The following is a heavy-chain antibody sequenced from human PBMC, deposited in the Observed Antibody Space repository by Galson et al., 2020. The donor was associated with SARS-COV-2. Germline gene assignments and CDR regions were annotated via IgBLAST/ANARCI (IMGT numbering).Heavy chain of an antibody. J-gene: IGHJ4*02. Sequence: GGSLRLSCVVSGFTFGAYNMTWVRQAPGKGLEWVSSMSNRGSYSFHADSVKGRFTISRDNAKNSLYLQMNSLRIEDTAVYYCVRDIASRYYGGNLVEYWGQGTLVTVSS. CDR1: GFTFGAYN. CDR2: MSNRGSYS. D-gene: IGHD3-22*01. CDR3: VRDIASRYYGGNLVEY. V-gene: IGHV3-21*06.